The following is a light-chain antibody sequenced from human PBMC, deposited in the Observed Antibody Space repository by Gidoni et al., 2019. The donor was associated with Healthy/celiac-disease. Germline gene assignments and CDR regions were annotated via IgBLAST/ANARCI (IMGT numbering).Light chain of an antibody. Sequence: EIVSTQPPATLSLSPGASATLSCRASQSVSSYLAWYQQKPGQAPRLLIYDASNRATGIPARFSGSGSGTDFTLTISSLEPEYFAVYYCQQRSNWPPTFGGXTKVEIK. CDR1: QSVSSY. V-gene: IGKV3-11*01. CDR3: QQRSNWPPT. J-gene: IGKJ4*01. CDR2: DAS.